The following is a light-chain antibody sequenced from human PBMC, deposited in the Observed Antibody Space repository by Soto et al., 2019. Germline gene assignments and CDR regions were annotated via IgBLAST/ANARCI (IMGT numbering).Light chain of an antibody. CDR3: QSYDSSLSGPH. CDR1: SSNIGAGYD. J-gene: IGLJ2*01. V-gene: IGLV1-40*01. CDR2: GNS. Sequence: QSVLTQPPSVSGTPGQRVTICCTRSSSNIGAGYDVHWYQQLPGTAPKLLIYGNSNRPSGVPDRFSGSKSGTSASLAITGLQAEDEADYYCQSYDSSLSGPHFGGGTKLTVL.